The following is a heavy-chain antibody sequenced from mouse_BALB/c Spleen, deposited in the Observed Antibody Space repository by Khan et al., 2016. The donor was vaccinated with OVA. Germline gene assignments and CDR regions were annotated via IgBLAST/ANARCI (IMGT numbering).Heavy chain of an antibody. Sequence: QVQLQQSGAELVKPGTTVKLSCKASGYSFINYWMHWVKQRPGQGLEWIGEINPSKGRTNFNEKFKSKATLTVDESSSTAYMQLSSLPSEDSAVYYCARGGWTVFAYWGQGTLVTVST. V-gene: IGHV1S81*02. CDR3: ARGGWTVFAY. J-gene: IGHJ3*01. CDR2: INPSKGRT. CDR1: GYSFINYW. D-gene: IGHD3-3*01.